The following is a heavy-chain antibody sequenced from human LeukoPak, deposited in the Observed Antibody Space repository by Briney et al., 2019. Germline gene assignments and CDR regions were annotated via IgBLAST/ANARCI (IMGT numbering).Heavy chain of an antibody. CDR1: GGSISSYY. J-gene: IGHJ6*02. V-gene: IGHV4-59*08. CDR2: IYYSGST. D-gene: IGHD2-2*01. Sequence: SETLSLTCTVSGGSISSYYWSWIRQPPGKGLEWIGYIYYSGSTNYNPSLKSRVTISVDTSKNQFSLKLSSVTAADTAVYYCARVPAAPYYYYGMDVRGQGTTVTVSS. CDR3: ARVPAAPYYYYGMDV.